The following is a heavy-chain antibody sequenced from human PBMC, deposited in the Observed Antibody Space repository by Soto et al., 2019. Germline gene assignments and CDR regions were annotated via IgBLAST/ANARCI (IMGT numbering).Heavy chain of an antibody. CDR3: ARSSITLVRGADYTMDV. Sequence: QVQLVQSGAEVKKPGSSVKVSCKASGGTFSSYAISWVRQAPGQGLEWMGGIIPIFGTANYAQKFQDRVTITADESTSTAYMELSSLRSEDTAVYYGARSSITLVRGADYTMDVWGQGTTVTVSS. CDR1: GGTFSSYA. CDR2: IIPIFGTA. D-gene: IGHD3-10*01. V-gene: IGHV1-69*01. J-gene: IGHJ6*02.